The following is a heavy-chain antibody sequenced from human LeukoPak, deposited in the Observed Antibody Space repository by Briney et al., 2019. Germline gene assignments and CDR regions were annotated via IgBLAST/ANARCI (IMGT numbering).Heavy chain of an antibody. CDR3: ARISGGYYDRPLDY. Sequence: PSETLSLTCAVSGGSISSGGYSWSWIRQPPGKGLEWIGYIYHSGSTYYNPSLKSRVTISVDRSKNQFSLKLSSVTAADTAVYYCARISGGYYDRPLDYWGQGTPVIVSS. J-gene: IGHJ4*02. V-gene: IGHV4-30-2*01. CDR1: GGSISSGGYS. CDR2: IYHSGST. D-gene: IGHD3-22*01.